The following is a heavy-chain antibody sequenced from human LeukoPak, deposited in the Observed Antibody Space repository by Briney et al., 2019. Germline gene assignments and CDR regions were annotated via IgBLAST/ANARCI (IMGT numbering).Heavy chain of an antibody. CDR3: ARGVGGDYGLSDFDY. J-gene: IGHJ4*02. CDR2: MNPNSGNT. Sequence: GASVKVSCKASGYTFTSYDINWVRQATGQGLEWMGWMNPNSGNTGYAQKFQGRVTMTRNTSISTAYMELSSLGSEDTAVYYCARGVGGDYGLSDFDYWGQGTLVTVSS. CDR1: GYTFTSYD. V-gene: IGHV1-8*01. D-gene: IGHD4-17*01.